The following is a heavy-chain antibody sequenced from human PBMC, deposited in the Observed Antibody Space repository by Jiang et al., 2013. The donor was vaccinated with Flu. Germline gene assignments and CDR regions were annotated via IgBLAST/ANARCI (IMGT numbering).Heavy chain of an antibody. J-gene: IGHJ4*02. CDR1: GYTFPQYA. V-gene: IGHV1-3*01. CDR3: ARGGDYGPDF. D-gene: IGHD4-17*01. CDR2: INAGTGPI. Sequence: EVKTPGSSVKVSCKTSGYTFPQYAMHWLRQAPGQRPEWLGWINAGTGPIKYSQRFQGRLIITRDVSARTAYMELYSLQSEDTAVYYCARGGDYGPDFWGQGTLVTVSS.